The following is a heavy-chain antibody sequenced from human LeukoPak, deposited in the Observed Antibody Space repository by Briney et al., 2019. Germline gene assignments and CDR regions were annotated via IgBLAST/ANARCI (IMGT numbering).Heavy chain of an antibody. CDR3: ARGLASWRGYSYGWAFDI. J-gene: IGHJ3*02. CDR2: IYYSGSP. V-gene: IGHV4-59*01. Sequence: SETLSLTCPVSGGSLSSYYCSWIRQPLGKGLEWIVYIYYSGSPTYNRSLRTRVTISVDTSKNQFSLKRSSVTAADTAVYYCARGLASWRGYSYGWAFDIWGQGTMVTVSS. D-gene: IGHD5-18*01. CDR1: GGSLSSYY.